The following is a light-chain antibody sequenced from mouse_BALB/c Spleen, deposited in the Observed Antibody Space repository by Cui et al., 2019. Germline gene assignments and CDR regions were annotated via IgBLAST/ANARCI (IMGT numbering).Light chain of an antibody. CDR2: WAS. CDR1: QEVGTT. J-gene: IGKJ5*01. V-gene: IGKV6-23*01. CDR3: QQYNNYPPSLT. Sequence: DIVMTQSHKFMSTSVGDRVSITCKASQEVGTTVAWYQQKPGQSPKLLIYWASTRHTGVPDRFTGSGSGTDFTLTISNVQSEDLADYFCQQYNNYPPSLTFGAGTKLELK.